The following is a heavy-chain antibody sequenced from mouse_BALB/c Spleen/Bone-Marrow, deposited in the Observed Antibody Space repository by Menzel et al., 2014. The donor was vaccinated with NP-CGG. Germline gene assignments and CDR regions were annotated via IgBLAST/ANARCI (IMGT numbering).Heavy chain of an antibody. J-gene: IGHJ4*01. V-gene: IGHV1S135*01. CDR2: IDPYNGGT. CDR3: ARDWDYYAMDY. D-gene: IGHD4-1*01. CDR1: GYAFTSYN. Sequence: EVQRVESGPELVKPGASVKVSCKASGYAFTSYNMYWVKQSHGKSLEWIGYIDPYNGGTSQNQKFKGKATLTVDKSSSTAYMHLGSLTSEDSAVYYCARDWDYYAMDYWGQGTSVTVSS.